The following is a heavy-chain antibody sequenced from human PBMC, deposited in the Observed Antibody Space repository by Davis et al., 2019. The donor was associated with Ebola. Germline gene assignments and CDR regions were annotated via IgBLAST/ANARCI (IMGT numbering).Heavy chain of an antibody. Sequence: PGGSLRPSCPASGFTFSSYAMNWVRQAAGGGLEWVSGISGSADRTYYADFVKGRFTVSRDNSKSTLYLQIDSLRAEDTAAYYCATTVTTGVYFYYYGMDVWGQGTTVTVTS. V-gene: IGHV3-23*01. J-gene: IGHJ6*02. D-gene: IGHD4-17*01. CDR2: ISGSADRT. CDR1: GFTFSSYA. CDR3: ATTVTTGVYFYYYGMDV.